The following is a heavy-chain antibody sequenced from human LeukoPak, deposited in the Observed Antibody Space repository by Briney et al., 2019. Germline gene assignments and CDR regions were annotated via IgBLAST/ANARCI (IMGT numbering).Heavy chain of an antibody. J-gene: IGHJ5*02. CDR1: GYTFTCYY. CDR3: ARTGYCSGGSCLNWFDP. V-gene: IGHV1-2*02. CDR2: INPNSGGT. Sequence: ASVTLSCKASGYTFTCYYIHWVRHAPGQGLEWVGWINPNSGGTNYAQKFQGRVTMTRDTSISTAYMELSRLRSDDTAVYYCARTGYCSGGSCLNWFDPWGQGTLVTVSS. D-gene: IGHD2-15*01.